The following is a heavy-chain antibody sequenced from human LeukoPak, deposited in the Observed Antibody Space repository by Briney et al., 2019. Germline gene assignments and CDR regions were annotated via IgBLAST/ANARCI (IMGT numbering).Heavy chain of an antibody. Sequence: SETLSLTCAVYGGSFSGDYWSWIRQPPGKGLEWVGEINHSGSTNYNPSLKSRVSISLDSSKNQFSLKLSSVTAADTAVYYCAKHLRRRFFSKTLGFDPWGQGTLVTVSS. CDR1: GGSFSGDY. V-gene: IGHV4-34*01. CDR2: INHSGST. CDR3: AKHLRRRFFSKTLGFDP. J-gene: IGHJ5*02. D-gene: IGHD3-3*01.